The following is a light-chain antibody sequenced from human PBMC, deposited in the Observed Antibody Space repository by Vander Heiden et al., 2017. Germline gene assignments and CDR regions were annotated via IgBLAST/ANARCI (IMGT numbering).Light chain of an antibody. J-gene: IGLJ2*01. CDR3: NSRDSSGNHVV. Sequence: SSELTQDPAVSVALGQTVRITCQGHSLRSYYASWYQQKPGQAPVLVSYGKNNRPSGIPDRFSGSSSGNTASLTITGAQAEDEADYYCNSRDSSGNHVVFGGGTKLTVL. CDR1: SLRSYY. CDR2: GKN. V-gene: IGLV3-19*01.